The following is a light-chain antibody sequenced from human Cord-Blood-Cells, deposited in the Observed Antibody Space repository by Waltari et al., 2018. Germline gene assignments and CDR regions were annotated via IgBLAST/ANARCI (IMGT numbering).Light chain of an antibody. V-gene: IGLV2-11*01. J-gene: IGLJ3*02. CDR1: SSDVGGYNY. Sequence: CTGTSSDVGGYNYVSWYQQHPGKAPKLMIYDVSKRPSGVPDRFSGSKSGNTASLTISGLQAEDEADYYCCSYAGSYTFEVFGGGTKLTVL. CDR3: CSYAGSYTFEV. CDR2: DVS.